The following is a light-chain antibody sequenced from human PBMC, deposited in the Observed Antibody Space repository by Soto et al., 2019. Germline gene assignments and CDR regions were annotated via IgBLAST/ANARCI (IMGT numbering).Light chain of an antibody. J-gene: IGLJ1*01. CDR1: SGDVGGYNY. CDR2: EVS. V-gene: IGLV2-8*01. Sequence: QSALTQPPSASGSPGQSVTISCTGTSGDVGGYNYVSWHQQHPGKAPKLIIYEVSKRPSGVPDRFSGSKSGNTASLTVSGLQAEDEADYYCSSYAGSHTFVFGSGTKVTVL. CDR3: SSYAGSHTFV.